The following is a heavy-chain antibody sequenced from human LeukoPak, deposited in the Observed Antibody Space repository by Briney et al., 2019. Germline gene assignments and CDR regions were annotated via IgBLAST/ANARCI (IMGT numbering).Heavy chain of an antibody. V-gene: IGHV4-39*07. J-gene: IGHJ3*02. CDR1: GGSISSSSYY. Sequence: SETLSHTCTVSGGSISSSSYYWGWIRQPPGKGLEWIGSIYYSGSTYYNPSLKSRVTISVDRSKNQFSLKLSSVTAADTAVYYCGRVGELRGGVFDIGGKGTMVPVSS. CDR3: GRVGELRGGVFDI. D-gene: IGHD1-26*01. CDR2: IYYSGST.